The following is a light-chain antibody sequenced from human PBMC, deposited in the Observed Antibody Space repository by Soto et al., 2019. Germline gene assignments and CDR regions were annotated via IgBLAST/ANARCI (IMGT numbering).Light chain of an antibody. Sequence: MAQSPVTLSASWGETSTGSCRASQSVSGWLAWYQQKPGQAPKLLIYKTSSLESGVQSRFSGSGSGTEFTLTIRGLQPDHCATYFCKQCYTYSMVGQGTKVDIK. CDR2: KTS. CDR1: QSVSGW. J-gene: IGKJ1*01. V-gene: IGKV1-5*03. CDR3: KQCYTYSM.